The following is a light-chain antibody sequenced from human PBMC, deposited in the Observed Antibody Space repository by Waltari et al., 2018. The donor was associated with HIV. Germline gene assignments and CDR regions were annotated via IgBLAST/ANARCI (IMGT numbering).Light chain of an antibody. CDR2: LGS. V-gene: IGKV2-28*01. J-gene: IGKJ2*01. Sequence: IVRTQSPLSLPVTPGEPASLSCRSSQSLLHSNGYTYLDWYLQKPGQSPQLLIYLGSNRASGVPDRFSGSGSGTDFTLKISRVEAEDVGVYYCMQALQTSYTFGQGTKLEIK. CDR3: MQALQTSYT. CDR1: QSLLHSNGYTY.